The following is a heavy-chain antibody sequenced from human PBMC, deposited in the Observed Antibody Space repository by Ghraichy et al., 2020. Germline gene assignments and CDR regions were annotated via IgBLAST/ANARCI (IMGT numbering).Heavy chain of an antibody. CDR2: INQDGREK. CDR1: GLIFGSYW. CDR3: SSGDTFDI. Sequence: LSLTCAASGLIFGSYWMTWVANINQDGREKYYVASVKGRFTISRDNAKNSLYLQMNGLRAEDTAFYYCSSGDTFDIWGQGTMVAVSS. J-gene: IGHJ3*02. D-gene: IGHD3-10*01. V-gene: IGHV3-7*03.